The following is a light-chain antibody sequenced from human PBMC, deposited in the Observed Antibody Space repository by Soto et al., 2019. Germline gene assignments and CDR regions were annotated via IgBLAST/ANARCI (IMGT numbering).Light chain of an antibody. J-gene: IGKJ4*01. Sequence: EIVLTQSPGTLYLSPGERATLSCRASQSVSSSYLAWYQQKPGQAPRLLLYGASSRATGIPDRFSGSGSGTTFTLTNSRQEPEDFAAHYCHQYGSSPLTFGGGTKVEIK. V-gene: IGKV3-20*01. CDR2: GAS. CDR1: QSVSSSY. CDR3: HQYGSSPLT.